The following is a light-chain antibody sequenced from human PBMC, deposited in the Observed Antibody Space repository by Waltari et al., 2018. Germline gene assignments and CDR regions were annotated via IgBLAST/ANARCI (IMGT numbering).Light chain of an antibody. CDR3: QSFDTSLSGSGV. CDR1: TSNIGAGFP. V-gene: IGLV1-40*01. CDR2: GDN. J-gene: IGLJ3*02. Sequence: QSVLTQPPSVSGAPGQGVTISCTGSTSNIGAGFPVHWYQQFPGAAPKLLIYGDNNRPAGVPDRFSGSKSGTSASLAISGLQAEDEGDYYCQSFDTSLSGSGVFGGGTKVTVL.